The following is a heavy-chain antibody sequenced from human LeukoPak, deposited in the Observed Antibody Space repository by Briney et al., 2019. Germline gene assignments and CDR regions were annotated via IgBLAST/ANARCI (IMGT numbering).Heavy chain of an antibody. CDR1: GGSISSYY. Sequence: SETLSLTCTVSGGSISSYYWSWIRQPPGKGLEWIGYIYYSGSTKYNPSLKSRVTMSVDASKTQFSLKLNSVSAADTAVYYCARGSRELYYFDYWGQGTLVTVSS. J-gene: IGHJ4*02. CDR2: IYYSGST. D-gene: IGHD1-7*01. CDR3: ARGSRELYYFDY. V-gene: IGHV4-59*01.